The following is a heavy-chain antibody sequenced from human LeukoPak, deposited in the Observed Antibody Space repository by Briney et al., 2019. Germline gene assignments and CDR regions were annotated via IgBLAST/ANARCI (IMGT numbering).Heavy chain of an antibody. CDR3: AKTPGGVVVTLSRWGMDV. J-gene: IGHJ6*02. D-gene: IGHD3-22*01. Sequence: GRSLRLSCAASGFTFSSYAMHWVRQAPGKGLEWVSAISGSGGSTYYADSVKGRFTISRDNSKNTLYLQMNSLRAEDTAVYYCAKTPGGVVVTLSRWGMDVWGQGTTVTVSS. CDR2: ISGSGGST. V-gene: IGHV3-23*01. CDR1: GFTFSSYA.